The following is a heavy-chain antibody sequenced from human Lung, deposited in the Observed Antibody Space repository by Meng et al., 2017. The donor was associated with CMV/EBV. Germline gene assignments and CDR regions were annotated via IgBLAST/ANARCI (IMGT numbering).Heavy chain of an antibody. J-gene: IGHJ6*02. V-gene: IGHV4-31*03. D-gene: IGHD3-10*01. Sequence: SXTLSLXCTVSGGSISSGGYYWSCIRQHPGKGLEWIGYIYYSGSTYYNPSLKSRVTISVDTSKNQFSLKLSSVTAADTAVYYCASKPDYYGSGSYYYYGMDVXGQGXTVTVS. CDR1: GGSISSGGYY. CDR3: ASKPDYYGSGSYYYYGMDV. CDR2: IYYSGST.